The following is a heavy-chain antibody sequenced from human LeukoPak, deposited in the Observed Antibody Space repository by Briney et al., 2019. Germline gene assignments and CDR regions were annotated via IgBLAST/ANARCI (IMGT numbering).Heavy chain of an antibody. Sequence: TSQTLSLTCTVSGGSISSGDYYWSWIRQPPGKGLEWIGEINHSGSTNYNPSLKSRVTISVDTSKNQFSLKLSSVTAADTAVYYCARALGYCSGGSCTRGYNWFDPWGQGTLVTVPS. CDR1: GGSISSGDYY. CDR2: INHSGST. CDR3: ARALGYCSGGSCTRGYNWFDP. D-gene: IGHD2-15*01. J-gene: IGHJ5*02. V-gene: IGHV4-30-4*08.